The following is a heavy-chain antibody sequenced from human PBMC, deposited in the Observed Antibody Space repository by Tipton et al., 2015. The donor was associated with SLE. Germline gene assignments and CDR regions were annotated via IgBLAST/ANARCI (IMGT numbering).Heavy chain of an antibody. V-gene: IGHV4-61*01. CDR2: IYHSGGT. J-gene: IGHJ3*02. Sequence: LSLTCTVSGGSISSGSYYWSWIRQPPGKGLEWIGYIYHSGGTNHSPSLRSRLTTSVDTSKNQFSLKLSSVTAADTAVYYCARGARGSYYAVAFDIWGQGTMVTVSS. CDR1: GGSISSGSYY. CDR3: ARGARGSYYAVAFDI. D-gene: IGHD3-10*01.